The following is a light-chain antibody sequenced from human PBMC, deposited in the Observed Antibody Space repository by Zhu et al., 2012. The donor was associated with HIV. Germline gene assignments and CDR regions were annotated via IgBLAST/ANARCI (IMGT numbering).Light chain of an antibody. CDR3: QQRSDWPLWT. J-gene: IGKJ1*01. Sequence: EIVLTQSPATLSLSPGEKVTLSCRASQSVSSYLAWYQQKPDQAPRLLIYDASNRATGIPARFSGSGSGTDFTLTISSLQPEDFAVYYCQQRSDWPLWTFGQGTRVEIK. CDR1: QSVSSY. CDR2: DAS. V-gene: IGKV3-11*01.